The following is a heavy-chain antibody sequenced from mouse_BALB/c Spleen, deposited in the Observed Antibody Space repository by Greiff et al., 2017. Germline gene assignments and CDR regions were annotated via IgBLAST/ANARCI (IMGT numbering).Heavy chain of an antibody. CDR3: ARGDGSFAY. CDR1: GFTFSSYA. D-gene: IGHD2-3*01. V-gene: IGHV5-9-4*01. J-gene: IGHJ3*01. Sequence: EVHLVESGGGLVKPGGSLKLSCAASGFTFSSYAMSWVRQSPEKRLEWVAEISSGGSYTYYPDTVTGRFTISRDNAKNTLYLEMSSLRSEDTAMYYCARGDGSFAYWGQGTLVTVSA. CDR2: ISSGGSYT.